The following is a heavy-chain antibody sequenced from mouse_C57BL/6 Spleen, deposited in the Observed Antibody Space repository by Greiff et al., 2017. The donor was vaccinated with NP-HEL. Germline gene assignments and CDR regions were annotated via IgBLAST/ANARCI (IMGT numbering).Heavy chain of an antibody. CDR3: ASPITTVVAPDY. Sequence: VQLQQPGAELVKPGASVKLSCKASGYTFTSYWMHWVKQRPGQGLEWIGMINPTSGSTNYNEKFKSKATMTVDKSSSTAYMQLSSLTSEDSAVDYCASPITTVVAPDYWGQGTTLTVSS. D-gene: IGHD1-1*01. CDR2: INPTSGST. V-gene: IGHV1-64*01. J-gene: IGHJ2*01. CDR1: GYTFTSYW.